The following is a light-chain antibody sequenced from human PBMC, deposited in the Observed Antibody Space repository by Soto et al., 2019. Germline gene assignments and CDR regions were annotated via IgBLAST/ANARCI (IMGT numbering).Light chain of an antibody. J-gene: IGKJ5*01. CDR1: QSVGSNY. Sequence: EIVLTQSPGTLSLSPGERATLSCRASQSVGSNYLAWYQQTPGPAPRLLIHGASTRATGIPDRFSGSGSGTDFTLTLSRLESEDSAVYYCHQYASSPLTFGQGTRLEIK. V-gene: IGKV3-20*01. CDR3: HQYASSPLT. CDR2: GAS.